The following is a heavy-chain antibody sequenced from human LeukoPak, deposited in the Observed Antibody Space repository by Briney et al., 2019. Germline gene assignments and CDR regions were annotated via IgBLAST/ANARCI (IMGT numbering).Heavy chain of an antibody. CDR3: VRDPDFSSPSWFDP. D-gene: IGHD2-2*01. CDR2: INPNSSGT. Sequence: ASVKVSCKASGYTFTGCYMHWVRQAPGQGLEWMGWINPNSSGTNYAQKFQGSVTMTKDTSISTAYIGLTRLRSSETAVYYRVRDPDFSSPSWFDPWGQGNLVTVSS. V-gene: IGHV1-2*02. CDR1: GYTFTGCY. J-gene: IGHJ5*02.